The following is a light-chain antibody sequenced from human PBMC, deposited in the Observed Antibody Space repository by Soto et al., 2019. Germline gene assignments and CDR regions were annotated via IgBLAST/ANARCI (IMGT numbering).Light chain of an antibody. CDR1: SRHRDYI. CDR3: ETWDSNTWV. J-gene: IGLJ3*02. Sequence: QSVLTQSSSASASLGSSVKLTCTLSSRHRDYIIAWHQQQPGKAPRYLMKLEGSGSYNKGSGVPDRFSGSSSGADRYLTISNLQSEDEADYYCETWDSNTWVFGGGTKLTVL. CDR2: LEGSGSY. V-gene: IGLV4-60*03.